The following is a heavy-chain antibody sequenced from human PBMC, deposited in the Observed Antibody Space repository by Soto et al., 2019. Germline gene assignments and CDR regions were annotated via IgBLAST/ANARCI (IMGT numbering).Heavy chain of an antibody. Sequence: GGSLRLSCAASGFTFSSYGMHWVRQAPGKGLEWVAVIWYDGSNKYYADSVKGRFTISRDNSKNTLYLQMNSLRAEDTAVYYCARTYSGYDKEYSSGWYYFDYWGQGTLVTVSS. V-gene: IGHV3-33*01. CDR3: ARTYSGYDKEYSSGWYYFDY. CDR2: IWYDGSNK. CDR1: GFTFSSYG. J-gene: IGHJ4*02. D-gene: IGHD6-19*01.